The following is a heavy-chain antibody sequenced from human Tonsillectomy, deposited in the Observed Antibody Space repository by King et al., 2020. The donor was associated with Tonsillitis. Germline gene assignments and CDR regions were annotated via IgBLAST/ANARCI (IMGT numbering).Heavy chain of an antibody. J-gene: IGHJ4*02. CDR3: TRGRRD. Sequence: EVQLVESGGGLVQPGRSLRLSCTASGFTFGDSAMNWFRQSPERGLEWVGFIRSKSNGGTTEIAASVRGRFTISRDDSKSIAYLQMNSLKSEDTAVYYCTRGRRDWGQGTLVTVAS. CDR2: IRSKSNGGTT. CDR1: GFTFGDSA. V-gene: IGHV3-49*03.